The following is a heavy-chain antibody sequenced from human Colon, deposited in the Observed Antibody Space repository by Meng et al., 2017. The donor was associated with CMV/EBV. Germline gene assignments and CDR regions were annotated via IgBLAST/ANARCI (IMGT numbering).Heavy chain of an antibody. CDR3: ARRMKYFYEPNWFDP. Sequence: LRLSCTVSGASINSADYYWNWIRQAPGKGLEWIGHIYYSGTTYYNPSLKSRVSISVDKSRNQFSLNMNFLTAADTAVYYCARRMKYFYEPNWFDPWGQGTLVTVSS. J-gene: IGHJ5*02. D-gene: IGHD3-9*01. V-gene: IGHV4-30-4*08. CDR2: IYYSGTT. CDR1: GASINSADYY.